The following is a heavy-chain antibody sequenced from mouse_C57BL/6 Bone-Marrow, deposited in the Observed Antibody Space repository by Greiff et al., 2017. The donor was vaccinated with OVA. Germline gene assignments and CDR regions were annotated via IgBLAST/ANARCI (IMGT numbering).Heavy chain of an antibody. CDR1: GYSITSGYY. D-gene: IGHD1-1*02. CDR3: ARGGGAGAMDD. V-gene: IGHV3-6*01. Sequence: VQLKESGPGLVKPSQSLSLTCSVTGYSITSGYYWNWIRQFPGNKLEWMGYISYDGSNNYNPSLKNRISITRDTSKNLFFLKLKSVTTEDTATYYCARGGGAGAMDDWGQGTSVTVSS. CDR2: ISYDGSN. J-gene: IGHJ4*01.